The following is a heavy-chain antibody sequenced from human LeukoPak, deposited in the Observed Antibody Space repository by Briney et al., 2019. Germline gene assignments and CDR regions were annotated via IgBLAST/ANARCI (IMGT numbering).Heavy chain of an antibody. CDR2: INPSGGST. V-gene: IGHV1-46*01. CDR1: GYTFTSYY. CDR3: ARDGGGQLVRNWFDP. J-gene: IGHJ5*02. D-gene: IGHD6-6*01. Sequence: ASVKVSCKASGYTFTSYYMHWVRQAPGQGLEWMGIINPSGGSTSYEQKFQGRVTMNRDTSTSTVYMELRSLRSEDTAVYYCARDGGGQLVRNWFDPWGQGTLVTVSS.